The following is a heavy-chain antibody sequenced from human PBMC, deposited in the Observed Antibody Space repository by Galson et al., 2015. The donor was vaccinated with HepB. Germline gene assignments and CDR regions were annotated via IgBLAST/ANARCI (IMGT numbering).Heavy chain of an antibody. CDR3: ARSIAARPHYYYGMDV. J-gene: IGHJ6*02. CDR2: IDPSDSYT. Sequence: QSGAEVKKPGESLRISCKGSGYSFTSYWISWVRQMPGKGLEWMGRIDPSDSYTNYSPSFQGHVTISADKSISTAYLQWSSLKASDTAMYYCARSIAARPHYYYGMDVWGQGTTVTVSS. V-gene: IGHV5-10-1*01. D-gene: IGHD6-6*01. CDR1: GYSFTSYW.